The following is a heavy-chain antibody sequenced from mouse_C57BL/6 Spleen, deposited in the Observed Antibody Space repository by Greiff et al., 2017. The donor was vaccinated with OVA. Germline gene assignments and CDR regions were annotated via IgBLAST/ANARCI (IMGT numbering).Heavy chain of an antibody. Sequence: QVQLQQPGAELVKPGASVKLSCKASGYTFTSYWMRWVKQRPGQGLEWIGMIHPNSGSTNYNEKFKSKATLTVDKSSSTAYMQLSSLTSEDSAVYYCARETGAWFAYWGQGTLVTVSA. CDR2: IHPNSGST. CDR3: ARETGAWFAY. D-gene: IGHD4-1*01. J-gene: IGHJ3*01. CDR1: GYTFTSYW. V-gene: IGHV1-64*01.